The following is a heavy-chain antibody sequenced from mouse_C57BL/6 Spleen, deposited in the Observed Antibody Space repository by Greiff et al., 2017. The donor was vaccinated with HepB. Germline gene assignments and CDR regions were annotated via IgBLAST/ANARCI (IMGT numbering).Heavy chain of an antibody. Sequence: VQLQQSGPELVKPGASVKIPCKASGYTFTDYNMDWVKQSHGKSLEWIGDINPNNGGTIYNQKFKGKATLTVDKSSSTAYMELLSLTSEDTAVYYCARNYDGYYIYFDYWGQGTTLTVSS. CDR2: INPNNGGT. CDR3: ARNYDGYYIYFDY. V-gene: IGHV1-18*01. J-gene: IGHJ2*01. D-gene: IGHD2-3*01. CDR1: GYTFTDYN.